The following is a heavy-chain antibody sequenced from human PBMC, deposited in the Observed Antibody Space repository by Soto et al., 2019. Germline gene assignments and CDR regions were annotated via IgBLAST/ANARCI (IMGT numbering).Heavy chain of an antibody. V-gene: IGHV1-8*01. D-gene: IGHD2-2*01. J-gene: IGHJ5*02. CDR1: GYTFTSYD. CDR3: ARGRIVVVPAIPYTWFDP. Sequence: ASVKVSCKASGYTFTSYDINWVRQATGQGLEWMGWMNPNSGDTVYAQKFQGRVTMTRNTSISTAYMELSSLRSEDTAVYYCARGRIVVVPAIPYTWFDPWGQGTLVTVSS. CDR2: MNPNSGDT.